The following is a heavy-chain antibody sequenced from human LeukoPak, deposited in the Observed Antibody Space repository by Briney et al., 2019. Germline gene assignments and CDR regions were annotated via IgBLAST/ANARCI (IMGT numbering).Heavy chain of an antibody. CDR3: AREHRQQLVFDY. CDR1: GYSVSSGYY. J-gene: IGHJ4*02. Sequence: SETLSLTCTVSGYSVSSGYYWGWIRQPPGKGLEWIGTIYHSGSTYYNPSLKSRVSISVDTSKNQFSLRLSSVTAADTAVYYCAREHRQQLVFDYWGQGTLVTVSS. D-gene: IGHD6-13*01. V-gene: IGHV4-38-2*02. CDR2: IYHSGST.